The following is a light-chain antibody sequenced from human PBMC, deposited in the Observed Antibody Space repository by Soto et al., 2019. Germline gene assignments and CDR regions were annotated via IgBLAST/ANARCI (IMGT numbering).Light chain of an antibody. CDR2: DVS. CDR1: SSDVGGYNY. Sequence: QSALTQPASVSGSPGQSITISCTGTSSDVGGYNYVSWYQQYPGKAPKLMIFDVSNRPSGVSDRFSGSKSGSTAFLTISGRQAEDEADYYCSSYTSSSTRLFGGGTKLTVL. V-gene: IGLV2-14*01. CDR3: SSYTSSSTRL. J-gene: IGLJ3*02.